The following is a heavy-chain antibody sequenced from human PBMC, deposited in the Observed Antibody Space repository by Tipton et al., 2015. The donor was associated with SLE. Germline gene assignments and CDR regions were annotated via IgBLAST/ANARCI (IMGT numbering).Heavy chain of an antibody. V-gene: IGHV4-39*07. D-gene: IGHD6-13*01. CDR3: ARLRAAAGRGYFQH. CDR1: GGSISSSSYY. J-gene: IGHJ1*01. Sequence: TLSLTCTVSGGSISSSSYYWGWIRQPPGKGLEWIGYIYYSGSTYYNPSLKSRVTISVDTSKNQFSLKLSSVTAADTAVYYCARLRAAAGRGYFQHWGQGTLVTVSS. CDR2: IYYSGST.